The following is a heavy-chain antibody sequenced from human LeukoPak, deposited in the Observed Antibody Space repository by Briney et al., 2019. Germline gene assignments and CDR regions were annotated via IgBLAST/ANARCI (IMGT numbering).Heavy chain of an antibody. Sequence: SETLSLTCTVSGGSISSSSYYWGWIRQPPGKGLEWIGSIYYSGSTYYNPSLKSRVTISVDTSKNQFSLKLSSVTAADTAVYYCARNAISSSTSPNWFDPWGQGTLVTVSS. CDR3: ARNAISSSTSPNWFDP. CDR1: GGSISSSSYY. CDR2: IYYSGST. V-gene: IGHV4-39*01. D-gene: IGHD2-2*01. J-gene: IGHJ5*02.